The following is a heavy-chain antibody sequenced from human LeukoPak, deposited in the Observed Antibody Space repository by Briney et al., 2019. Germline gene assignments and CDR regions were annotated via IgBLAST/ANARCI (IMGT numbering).Heavy chain of an antibody. CDR2: ISSSSSYI. J-gene: IGHJ3*02. Sequence: GGSLRLSCAASGFTFSSYSMNWVRQAPGKGLEWVSSISSSSSYIYYADSVKGRFTISGDNAKNSLYLQMNSLRAEDTAVYYCARDKWELHDAFDIWGQGTMVTVSS. CDR1: GFTFSSYS. D-gene: IGHD1-26*01. CDR3: ARDKWELHDAFDI. V-gene: IGHV3-21*01.